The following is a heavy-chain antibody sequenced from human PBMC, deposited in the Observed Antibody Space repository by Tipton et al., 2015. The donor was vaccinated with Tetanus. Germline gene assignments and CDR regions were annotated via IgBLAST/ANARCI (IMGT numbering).Heavy chain of an antibody. Sequence: SGFTFSSYAMSWVRQAPGKGPEWVSAISGSGGSTYHADSVKGRFTISRDNSRNTLYLQMNSLRAEDTAIYYCAGELTEDAFDIWGQGTMVAVSS. CDR2: ISGSGGST. J-gene: IGHJ3*02. V-gene: IGHV3-23*01. D-gene: IGHD1-7*01. CDR1: GFTFSSYA. CDR3: AGELTEDAFDI.